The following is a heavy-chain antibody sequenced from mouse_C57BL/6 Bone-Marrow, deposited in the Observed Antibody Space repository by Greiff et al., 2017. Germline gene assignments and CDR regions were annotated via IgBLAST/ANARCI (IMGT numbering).Heavy chain of an antibody. CDR3: ARREGPYYYGSTSYAMDY. J-gene: IGHJ4*01. D-gene: IGHD1-1*01. CDR2: INPNNGGT. Sequence: VQLQQSGPELVKPGASVKIPCKASGYTFTDYNMDWVKQSHGKSLEWIGDINPNNGGTIYNQKFKGKATLTVDKSSSTAYMELRSLTSEDTAVYYGARREGPYYYGSTSYAMDYWGQGTSVTVSS. CDR1: GYTFTDYN. V-gene: IGHV1-18*01.